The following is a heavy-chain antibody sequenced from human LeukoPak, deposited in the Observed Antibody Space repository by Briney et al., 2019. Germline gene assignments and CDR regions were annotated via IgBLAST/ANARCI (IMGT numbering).Heavy chain of an antibody. V-gene: IGHV4-39*07. J-gene: IGHJ4*02. CDR1: GGSISSSSYY. CDR3: ARDVGTACSGGSCYSFDY. Sequence: SETLSLTSTVSGGSISSSSYYWGWIRQPPGKGLEWIGSIYYSGSTYYNPSLKSRVTISVDTSKNQFSLKLSSVTAADTAVYYCARDVGTACSGGSCYSFDYWGQGTLVTVSS. CDR2: IYYSGST. D-gene: IGHD2-15*01.